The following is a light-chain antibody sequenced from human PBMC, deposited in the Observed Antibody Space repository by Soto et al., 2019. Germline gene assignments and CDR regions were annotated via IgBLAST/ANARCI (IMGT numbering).Light chain of an antibody. J-gene: IGLJ2*01. Sequence: QSVLTQPASVSGSPGQSITISCTGTSSDIGNYDFVSWYQQVPGTAPKAMIYEVSSRPSGVSNRFSGSKSGNTASLTISGLQAEDEAYYYCSSYTTSTSLILFGGGTKVTV. CDR3: SSYTTSTSLIL. CDR2: EVS. V-gene: IGLV2-14*01. CDR1: SSDIGNYDF.